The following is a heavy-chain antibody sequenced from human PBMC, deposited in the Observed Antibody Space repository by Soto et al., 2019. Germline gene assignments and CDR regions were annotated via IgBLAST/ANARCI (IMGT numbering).Heavy chain of an antibody. CDR3: ATTAYYSSSWYYYYYGMDV. D-gene: IGHD6-13*01. J-gene: IGHJ6*02. CDR1: GYTFTSYG. V-gene: IGHV1-18*01. Sequence: ASVKVSCKAAGYTFTSYGISWGRQAPGQGLEWMGWISAYNGNTNYAQKLQGRVTMTTDTSTSTAYMELRSLRSDDTAVYYCATTAYYSSSWYYYYYGMDVWGQGTTVTVSS. CDR2: ISAYNGNT.